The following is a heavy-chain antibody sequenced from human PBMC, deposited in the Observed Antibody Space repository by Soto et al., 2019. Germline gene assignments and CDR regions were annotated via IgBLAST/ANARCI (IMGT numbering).Heavy chain of an antibody. CDR2: INAGNGNT. CDR1: GYTFTSYA. J-gene: IGHJ5*02. V-gene: IGHV1-3*01. CDR3: ARNYDILTGYYGLWFDP. Sequence: ASVKVSCKASGYTFTSYAMHWVRQAPGQRLEWMGWINAGNGNTKYSQKFQGRVTITRDTSASTAYMELSSLRSEDTAVYYCARNYDILTGYYGLWFDPWGQGTRVTVSS. D-gene: IGHD3-9*01.